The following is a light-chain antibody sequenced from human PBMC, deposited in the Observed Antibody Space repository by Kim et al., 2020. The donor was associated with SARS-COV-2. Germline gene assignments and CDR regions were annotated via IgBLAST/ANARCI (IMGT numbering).Light chain of an antibody. J-gene: IGKJ1*01. V-gene: IGKV3-15*01. CDR3: QQHNSWWT. Sequence: SVCPGERATLSCRTSQTVFRNLAWYQQKPGQPTRLLIYSASTRAGGIPARFSGSGSGTEFTLVISSLQSDDFAVYYCQQHNSWWTFGQGTKVDIK. CDR2: SAS. CDR1: QTVFRN.